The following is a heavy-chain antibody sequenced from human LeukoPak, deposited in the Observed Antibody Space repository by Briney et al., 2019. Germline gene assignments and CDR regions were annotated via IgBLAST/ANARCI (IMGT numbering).Heavy chain of an antibody. V-gene: IGHV4-59*01. CDR2: IYYSGST. D-gene: IGHD6-19*01. J-gene: IGHJ5*02. CDR3: ARAKGYSSGWAENWFDP. Sequence: SETLSLTCTVSGGSISSYYWSWIRQPPGKGLVWIGYIYYSGSTNYNPSLKSRVTISVDTSKNQFSLKLSSVTAADTAVYYCARAKGYSSGWAENWFDPWGQGTLVTVSS. CDR1: GGSISSYY.